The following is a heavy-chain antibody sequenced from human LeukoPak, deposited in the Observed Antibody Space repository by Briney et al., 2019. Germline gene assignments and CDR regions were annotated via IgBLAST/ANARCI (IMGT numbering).Heavy chain of an antibody. J-gene: IGHJ4*02. CDR3: ARCTYYDSSGLDY. D-gene: IGHD3-22*01. CDR2: INHSGST. V-gene: IGHV4-34*01. Sequence: SETLSLTCAVYGGSFSGYYWSWIRQPPGKGLEWIGEINHSGSTNYNPSLKSRVTISVDTSKNQFSLKLSSVTVADTAVYYCARCTYYDSSGLDYWGQGTLVTVSS. CDR1: GGSFSGYY.